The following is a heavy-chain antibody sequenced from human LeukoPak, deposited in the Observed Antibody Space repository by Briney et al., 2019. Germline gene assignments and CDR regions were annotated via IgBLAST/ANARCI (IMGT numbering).Heavy chain of an antibody. CDR3: ARPQAYDSSGYPNDAFDI. V-gene: IGHV5-51*01. Sequence: GESLKISCKGSGYNFTTYWIGWVCQMPGKGLEWMGIIYPGDSDTRYSPSFQGQVTISADKSISTAYLQWSSLKASDTAMYYCARPQAYDSSGYPNDAFDIWGQGTMVTVSS. D-gene: IGHD3-22*01. CDR2: IYPGDSDT. CDR1: GYNFTTYW. J-gene: IGHJ3*02.